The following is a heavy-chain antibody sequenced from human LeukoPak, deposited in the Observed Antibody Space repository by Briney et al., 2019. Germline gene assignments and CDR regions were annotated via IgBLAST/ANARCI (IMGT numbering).Heavy chain of an antibody. J-gene: IGHJ4*02. CDR2: ISSNGGST. CDR3: VKGGYGSGSYYKYFDY. CDR1: GFTFSSYA. D-gene: IGHD3-10*01. Sequence: SGGGLRLSCSASGFTFSSYAMHWVRQAPGKGLEYVSAISSNGGSTYYADSVEGRFTISRDNSKNTLYLQMSSLRAEDTAVYYCVKGGYGSGSYYKYFDYWGQGTLVTVSS. V-gene: IGHV3-64D*06.